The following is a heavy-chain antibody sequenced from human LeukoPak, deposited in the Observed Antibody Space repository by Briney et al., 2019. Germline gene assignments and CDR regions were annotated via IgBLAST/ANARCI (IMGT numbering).Heavy chain of an antibody. J-gene: IGHJ4*02. CDR1: GFPFSYW. Sequence: GGSLRLSHAASGFPFSYWMTWVRQAPRKGLEGVANIKHDGSEKNYVDSVKGRLTISRDNAKNSLYLQMNGLRAEETAVYYCARNRRCCGEDYWGQGTQVTVSS. V-gene: IGHV3-7*01. D-gene: IGHD2-21*01. CDR3: ARNRRCCGEDY. CDR2: IKHDGSEK.